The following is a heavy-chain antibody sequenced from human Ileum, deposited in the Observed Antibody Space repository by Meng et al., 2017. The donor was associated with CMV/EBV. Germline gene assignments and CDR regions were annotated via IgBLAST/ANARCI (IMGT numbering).Heavy chain of an antibody. D-gene: IGHD2-2*01. Sequence: SVKVSCKASRGTLNTHGISWLRQAPGQGLEWMGGYITALDRVEYAQNFQDRVTIIADKSTSTAYMQLNSLRSEDTAVYYCARGGDCGTTSRGCAFDFWGQGTMVTVSS. CDR1: RGTLNTHG. V-gene: IGHV1-69*10. CDR3: ARGGDCGTTSRGCAFDF. CDR2: YITALDRV. J-gene: IGHJ3*01.